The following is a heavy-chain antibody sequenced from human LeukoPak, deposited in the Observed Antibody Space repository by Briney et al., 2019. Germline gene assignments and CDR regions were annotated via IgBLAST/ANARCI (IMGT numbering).Heavy chain of an antibody. J-gene: IGHJ4*02. V-gene: IGHV1-69*05. CDR2: IIPIFGTA. Sequence: ASVKVSCKASGYTFTSYGISWVRQAPGQGLEWMGGIIPIFGTANYAQKFQGRVTITTDESTSTAYMELSSLRSEDTAVYYCASCGSGSYNYFDYWGQGTLVTVSS. CDR1: GYTFTSYG. CDR3: ASCGSGSYNYFDY. D-gene: IGHD1-26*01.